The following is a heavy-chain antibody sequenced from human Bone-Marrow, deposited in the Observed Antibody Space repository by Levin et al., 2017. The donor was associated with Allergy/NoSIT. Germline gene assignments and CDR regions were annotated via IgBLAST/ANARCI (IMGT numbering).Heavy chain of an antibody. Sequence: GESLKISCAASGFTFSDYYMIWIRQAPGKGLECISYISGPGSTIYYADSVKGRFTASRDNAKKSLFLQMDSLRDDDTAVYYCAREIYEGSGAACALWGQGTLVTVSS. V-gene: IGHV3-11*01. D-gene: IGHD3-16*01. CDR2: ISGPGSTI. J-gene: IGHJ4*02. CDR3: AREIYEGSGAACAL. CDR1: GFTFSDYY.